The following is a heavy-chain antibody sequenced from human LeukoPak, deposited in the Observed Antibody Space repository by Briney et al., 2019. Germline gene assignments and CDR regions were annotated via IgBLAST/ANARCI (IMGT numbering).Heavy chain of an antibody. CDR2: IYYSGST. J-gene: IGHJ6*02. CDR1: GGSISSYY. V-gene: IGHV4-59*01. CDR3: ARIRHSGIDYYYYGRDV. Sequence: SETLSLTCTVSGGSISSYYWSWIRQPPGKGLEWIGYIYYSGSTNYNPSLKSRVTISVDTSKNQFSLKLRSVTAADTAVYYCARIRHSGIDYYYYGRDVWGQGTTVTVSS. D-gene: IGHD3-10*01.